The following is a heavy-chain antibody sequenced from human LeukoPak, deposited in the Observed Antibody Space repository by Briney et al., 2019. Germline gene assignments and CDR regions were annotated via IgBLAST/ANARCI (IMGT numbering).Heavy chain of an antibody. V-gene: IGHV4-4*07. J-gene: IGHJ4*02. CDR2: IYTSGST. CDR1: GGSISSYY. CDR3: ARGRRHMVRGVISYYFDY. Sequence: SETLSLTCTVSGGSISSYYWNWIRQPAGKGLEWIGRIYTSGSTNYNPSLKSRVTMSVDTSKNQFSLKLSSVTAADTAVYYCARGRRHMVRGVISYYFDYWGQGTLVTVSS. D-gene: IGHD3-10*01.